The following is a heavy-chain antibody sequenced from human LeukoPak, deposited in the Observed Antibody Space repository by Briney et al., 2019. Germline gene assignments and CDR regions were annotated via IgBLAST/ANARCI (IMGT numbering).Heavy chain of an antibody. Sequence: GGSLRLSCAASGFTFSSYAMSWVRQAPGKGLEWVSAISGSGGSTYYADSVKGRFTISRDNSKNTLYLQMNSLRAEDTAVYYCAKDVGYCSGGSCYTSPDFDYWGQGTLVTVSS. CDR1: GFTFSSYA. CDR3: AKDVGYCSGGSCYTSPDFDY. CDR2: ISGSGGST. J-gene: IGHJ4*02. V-gene: IGHV3-23*01. D-gene: IGHD2-15*01.